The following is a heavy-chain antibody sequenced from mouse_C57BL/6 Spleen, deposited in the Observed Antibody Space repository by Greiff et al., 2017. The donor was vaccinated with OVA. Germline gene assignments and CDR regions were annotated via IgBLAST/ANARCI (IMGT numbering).Heavy chain of an antibody. CDR1: GYSFTGYY. D-gene: IGHD1-1*01. V-gene: IGHV1-42*01. Sequence: DVQLQESGPELVKPGASVKISCKASGYSFTGYYMNWVKQSPEKSLEWIGEINPSTGGTTYNQKFKAKATLTVDKSSSTAYMQLKSLTSEDSAVYYCARGFTTVVVPFDYWGQGTTLTVSS. CDR3: ARGFTTVVVPFDY. J-gene: IGHJ2*01. CDR2: INPSTGGT.